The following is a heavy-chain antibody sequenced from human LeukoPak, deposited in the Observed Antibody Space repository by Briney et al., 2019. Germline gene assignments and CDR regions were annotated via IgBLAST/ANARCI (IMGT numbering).Heavy chain of an antibody. CDR1: GYTFTDYY. Sequence: ASVKVSCKASGYTFTDYYMHWVRQAPGKGLEWMGWINPNSGGTNYAQKFQGRVTLTRDTSLTTAYMDLNSLTSDDTAVYYCARDCGGDYYPTHYYFDYWGQGTLVAVSS. V-gene: IGHV1-2*02. CDR3: ARDCGGDYYPTHYYFDY. CDR2: INPNSGGT. J-gene: IGHJ4*02. D-gene: IGHD2-21*02.